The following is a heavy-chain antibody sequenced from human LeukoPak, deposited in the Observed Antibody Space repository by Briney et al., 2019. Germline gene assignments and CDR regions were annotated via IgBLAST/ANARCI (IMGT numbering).Heavy chain of an antibody. J-gene: IGHJ5*02. CDR3: VRRNYLSSRIDP. D-gene: IGHD3-16*01. CDR2: FYYNEVT. CDR1: GGSISISDYL. Sequence: SSETLSLTCTLPGGSISISDYLWACVRQPPGNGLEWIGEFYYNEVTYYNRVPSYSPSLRIRVTISVDTSKNHFSLDLTSVTAADTAVYYCVRRNYLSSRIDPWGQGTLVTVSS. V-gene: IGHV4-39*02.